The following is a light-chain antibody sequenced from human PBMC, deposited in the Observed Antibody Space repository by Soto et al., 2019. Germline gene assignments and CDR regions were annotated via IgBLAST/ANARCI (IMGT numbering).Light chain of an antibody. Sequence: DIQMTQSPSSLSASVGDRVTITCLASQSISSYLNWYQQKPGKAPTLLIYAASSLQSGVPSRFSGSGSGTDFTLTISSLQTEDFATDYCQQSYSTPLTFGGGTKVEIK. CDR2: AAS. V-gene: IGKV1-39*01. CDR3: QQSYSTPLT. CDR1: QSISSY. J-gene: IGKJ4*01.